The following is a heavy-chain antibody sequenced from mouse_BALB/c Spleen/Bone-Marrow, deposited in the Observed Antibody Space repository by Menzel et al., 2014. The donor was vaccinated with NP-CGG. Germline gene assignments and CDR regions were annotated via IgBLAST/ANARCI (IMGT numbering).Heavy chain of an antibody. Sequence: QVQLKQSGAELMKPGASAKISCKATGYTFSSYWIEWVKQRPGHGLEWIGEILPGSGSTNYNEKFKGKATFTADTSSNTAYMQLSSLTSEDSAVYYCATARATWFAYWGQGTLVTVSA. J-gene: IGHJ3*01. CDR1: GYTFSSYW. V-gene: IGHV1-9*01. D-gene: IGHD3-2*01. CDR2: ILPGSGST. CDR3: ATARATWFAY.